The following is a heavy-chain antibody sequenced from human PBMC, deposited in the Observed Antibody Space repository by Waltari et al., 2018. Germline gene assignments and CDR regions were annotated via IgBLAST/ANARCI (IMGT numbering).Heavy chain of an antibody. J-gene: IGHJ4*02. Sequence: VQLQESGPXXVKPSETLSLTCTVSGGSISSYXWSWIRQPAGKGLEGIGRIYTSGSTXYNPSLXXXVTMSVDTSKNQFSLXLXSVTAADTXVYYCARVLXAADLGAXXXWGQGTXXTVSS. CDR2: IYTSGST. D-gene: IGHD6-13*01. V-gene: IGHV4-4*07. CDR3: ARVLXAADLGAXXX. CDR1: GGSISSYX.